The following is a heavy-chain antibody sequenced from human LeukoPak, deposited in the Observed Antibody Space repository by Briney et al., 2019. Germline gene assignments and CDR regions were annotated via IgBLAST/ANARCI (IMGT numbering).Heavy chain of an antibody. V-gene: IGHV1-2*02. J-gene: IGHJ1*01. CDR1: GYTFTGYY. D-gene: IGHD2-21*02. Sequence: ASVKVSCKASGYTFTGYYMHWVRQAPGQGLEWMGWINPNSGGTNYAQKFQGRVTMTRDTSISTAYMELSRLRSDDTAVYYYARQGIVVVTAVDFQHWGQGTLVTVSS. CDR2: INPNSGGT. CDR3: ARQGIVVVTAVDFQH.